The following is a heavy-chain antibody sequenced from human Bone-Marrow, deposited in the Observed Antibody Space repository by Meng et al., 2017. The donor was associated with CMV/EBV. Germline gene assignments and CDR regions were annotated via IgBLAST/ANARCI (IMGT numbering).Heavy chain of an antibody. CDR1: GFTFSSYA. D-gene: IGHD5-12*01. Sequence: LSLTCAASGFTFSSYAMHWVRLAPGKGLEWVSYISGGGTTIHYADSVKGRFTISRDNAKNSLYLQMNSLRVEDTAIYYCARVSSKYSGYDFGFWGQGTLVTVS. V-gene: IGHV3-48*03. CDR2: ISGGGTTI. CDR3: ARVSSKYSGYDFGF. J-gene: IGHJ4*02.